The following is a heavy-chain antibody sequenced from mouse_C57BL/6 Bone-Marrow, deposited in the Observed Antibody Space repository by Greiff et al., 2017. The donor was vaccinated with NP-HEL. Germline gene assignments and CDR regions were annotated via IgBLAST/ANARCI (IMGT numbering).Heavy chain of an antibody. CDR2: IRSKSSNYAT. CDR3: VREITTVVGGGAMDY. Sequence: EVQRVESGGGLVQPKGSLKLSCAASGFTFNTYAMHWVRQAPGKGLEWVARIRSKSSNYATYYADSVKDRFTISRDDSQSMLYLQMNNLKTEDTAMYYCVREITTVVGGGAMDYWGQGTSVTVSS. J-gene: IGHJ4*01. D-gene: IGHD1-1*01. V-gene: IGHV10-3*01. CDR1: GFTFNTYA.